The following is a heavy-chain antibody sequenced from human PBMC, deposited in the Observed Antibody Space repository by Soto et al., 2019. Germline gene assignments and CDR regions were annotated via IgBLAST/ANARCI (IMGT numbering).Heavy chain of an antibody. D-gene: IGHD2-2*01. V-gene: IGHV4-34*01. CDR1: GGSFSGYY. Sequence: SETLSLTCAVYGGSFSGYYWSWIRQPPGKGLEWIGEINHSGSTNYNPSLKSRVTISVDTSKNQFSLKLSSVTAAATAVYYCATRYICSTTSGYWYPPYYFDSWGQGTLVTVSS. J-gene: IGHJ4*02. CDR2: INHSGST. CDR3: ATRYICSTTSGYWYPPYYFDS.